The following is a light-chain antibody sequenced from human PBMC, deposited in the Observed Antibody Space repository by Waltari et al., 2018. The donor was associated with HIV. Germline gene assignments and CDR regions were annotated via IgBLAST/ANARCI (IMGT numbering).Light chain of an antibody. Sequence: DIQMTQSPSSLSASVGDRVTITCRASQSISSYLNWYQQKPGKAPKLLIYAASILQSGVPSRFSGSGSGTDCTLTIRSLQPEDFATYYCQQSYTTPITFGQGTRLEIK. CDR3: QQSYTTPIT. CDR1: QSISSY. J-gene: IGKJ5*01. CDR2: AAS. V-gene: IGKV1-39*01.